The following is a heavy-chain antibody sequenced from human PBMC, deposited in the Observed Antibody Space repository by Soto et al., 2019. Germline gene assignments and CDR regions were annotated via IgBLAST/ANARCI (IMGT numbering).Heavy chain of an antibody. CDR3: ASQKLDVPAYFDY. D-gene: IGHD6-13*01. J-gene: IGHJ4*02. CDR1: GGSISSSSYL. V-gene: IGHV4-39*01. CDR2: IYFAGST. Sequence: SETLSLTCTVFGGSISSSSYLWGLIRQPPGKGLEWIGSIYFAGSTYYNPSLQSRLTISVDTSKNQFSLKMSSVTAADTAVYYCASQKLDVPAYFDYWGQGTLVTVSS.